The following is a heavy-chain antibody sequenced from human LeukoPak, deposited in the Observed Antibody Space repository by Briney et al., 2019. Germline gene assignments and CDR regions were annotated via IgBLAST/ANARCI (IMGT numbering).Heavy chain of an antibody. Sequence: GESLKISCKGSGYSFNSYWIGWVRQMPGKGLEWMGIIYPADSDTRYSPSFQGQVTISAVKSITTAYLQWSSLKASDTAMYYCARRRNPHMTTVTTDAFDIWGQGTMVTVSS. V-gene: IGHV5-51*01. CDR1: GYSFNSYW. CDR3: ARRRNPHMTTVTTDAFDI. D-gene: IGHD4-17*01. CDR2: IYPADSDT. J-gene: IGHJ3*02.